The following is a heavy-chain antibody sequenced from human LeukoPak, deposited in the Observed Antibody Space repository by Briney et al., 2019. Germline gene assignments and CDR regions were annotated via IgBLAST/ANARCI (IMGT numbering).Heavy chain of an antibody. CDR1: GGSISSYH. D-gene: IGHD6-6*01. J-gene: IGHJ3*02. CDR2: IYTSGST. Sequence: SETLSLTCTVSGGSISSYHWSWIRQPAGKGLEWIGRIYTSGSTNYNPSLKSRVTMSVDTSKNQFSLKLSSVTAADTAVYYCARVTYSSSSISVDGFDMWGQGTMVTVSS. V-gene: IGHV4-4*07. CDR3: ARVTYSSSSISVDGFDM.